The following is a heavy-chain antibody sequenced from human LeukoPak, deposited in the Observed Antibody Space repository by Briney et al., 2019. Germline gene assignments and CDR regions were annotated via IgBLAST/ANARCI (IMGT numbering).Heavy chain of an antibody. V-gene: IGHV1-69*13. J-gene: IGHJ3*02. Sequence: SVKVSRKASGGTFSNYAFSWVRQAPGQGLEWMGGIIPVFGTPNYAQKFQGRVTISADDSTTTAYMELSSLRSEDTAVYYCARVTDYTMGGTAFDIWGQGTMVTVSS. CDR2: IIPVFGTP. CDR1: GGTFSNYA. D-gene: IGHD4-11*01. CDR3: ARVTDYTMGGTAFDI.